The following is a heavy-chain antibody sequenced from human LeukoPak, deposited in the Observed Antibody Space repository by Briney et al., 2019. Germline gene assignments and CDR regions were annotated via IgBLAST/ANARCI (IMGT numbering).Heavy chain of an antibody. Sequence: PGGSLRLSCAASGFTFSRHWIHWVRQAPGKGLVWVSRINSDGSSTSYAESVKGRFTISRDNANNILFLQMNSLRAEDTAVYYCARGPDASGIYRPGDYWGQGTLVTVSS. J-gene: IGHJ4*02. V-gene: IGHV3-74*01. CDR3: ARGPDASGIYRPGDY. D-gene: IGHD3-10*01. CDR2: INSDGSST. CDR1: GFTFSRHW.